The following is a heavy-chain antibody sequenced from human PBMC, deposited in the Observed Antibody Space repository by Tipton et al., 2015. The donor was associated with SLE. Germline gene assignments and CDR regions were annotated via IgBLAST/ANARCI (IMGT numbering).Heavy chain of an antibody. J-gene: IGHJ3*01. V-gene: IGHV3-48*03. Sequence: SLRLSCAASGFTFSNYWVTWVRQAPGKGLEGVSYITTSGGATHYADSVKGRFTISRDNAKSSLYLQMNSLRVEDTAIYYCARELIAVGGDACDVWGQGTKVTVSS. CDR2: ITTSGGAT. CDR3: ARELIAVGGDACDV. CDR1: GFTFSNYW. D-gene: IGHD6-19*01.